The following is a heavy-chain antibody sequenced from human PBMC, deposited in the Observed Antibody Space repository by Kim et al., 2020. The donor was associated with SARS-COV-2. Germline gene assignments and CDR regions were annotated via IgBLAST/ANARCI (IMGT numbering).Heavy chain of an antibody. Sequence: GGSLRLSCAASGFTVSSNYMSWVRQAPGKGLEWVSVIYSGGSTYYADSVKGRFTISRDNSKNTLYLQMNSLRAEDMAVYYCARYYYDSSGYYDGAFDIWGQGTMVTVSS. J-gene: IGHJ3*02. CDR1: GFTVSSNY. CDR2: IYSGGST. D-gene: IGHD3-22*01. CDR3: ARYYYDSSGYYDGAFDI. V-gene: IGHV3-66*01.